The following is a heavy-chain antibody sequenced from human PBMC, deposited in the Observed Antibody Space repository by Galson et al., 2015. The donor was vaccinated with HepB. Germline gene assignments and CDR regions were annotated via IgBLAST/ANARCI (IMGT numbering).Heavy chain of an antibody. CDR1: GLTFSSYS. D-gene: IGHD5-12*01. V-gene: IGHV3-21*01. J-gene: IGHJ4*02. CDR2: ISSSSYI. Sequence: SLRLSCAASGLTFSSYSMNWVRQAPGKGLEWVSSISSSSYIYYADSVKGRFTISRDNAKNSLYLQMNSLRAEDTAVYYCASGGMVATFNYWGQGTLVTVSS. CDR3: ASGGMVATFNY.